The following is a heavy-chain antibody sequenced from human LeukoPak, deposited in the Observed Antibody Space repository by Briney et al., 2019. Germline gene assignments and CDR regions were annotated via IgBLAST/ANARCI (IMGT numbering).Heavy chain of an antibody. CDR1: GGSISSSSYY. J-gene: IGHJ5*02. Sequence: PSETLSLTCTVSGGSISSSSYYWGWIRQPPGKGLEWIGSIYYSGSTYYNPSLKSRVTISVDTSKNQFSLKLSSVTAADTAVYYCARHRLDTAMVTYWFDPWGQGTLVTVSS. D-gene: IGHD5-18*01. CDR3: ARHRLDTAMVTYWFDP. CDR2: IYYSGST. V-gene: IGHV4-39*01.